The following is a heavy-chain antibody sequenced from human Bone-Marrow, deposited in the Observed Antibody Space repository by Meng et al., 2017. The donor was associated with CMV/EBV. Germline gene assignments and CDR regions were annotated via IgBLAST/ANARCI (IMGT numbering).Heavy chain of an antibody. CDR1: GGSISSSSYY. Sequence: SETLSLTCTVSGGSISSSSYYWGWIRQPPGKGLEWIGSIYYSGSTYYNPSLKSRVTISVDTSKNQFSLKLSSVTAADTAVYYCAKDIAARHYYYYGMDVWGQGTTVTVSS. V-gene: IGHV4-39*02. CDR2: IYYSGST. CDR3: AKDIAARHYYYYGMDV. J-gene: IGHJ6*02. D-gene: IGHD6-6*01.